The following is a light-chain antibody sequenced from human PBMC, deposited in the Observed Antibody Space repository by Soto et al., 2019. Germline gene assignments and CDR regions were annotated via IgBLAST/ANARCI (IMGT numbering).Light chain of an antibody. CDR1: QSISSY. Sequence: DIQMTQSPSSLSASVGDRVTITCRASQSISSYLNWYQQKPGKAPKLLIYAASSLQSGVPARFSGSGYGTDFTLTISSRQAADFATYYCQQSYSTPPITFGQGTRLEIK. CDR3: QQSYSTPPIT. J-gene: IGKJ5*01. CDR2: AAS. V-gene: IGKV1-39*01.